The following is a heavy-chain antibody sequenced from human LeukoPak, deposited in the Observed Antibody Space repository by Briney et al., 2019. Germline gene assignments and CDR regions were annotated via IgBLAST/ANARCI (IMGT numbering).Heavy chain of an antibody. V-gene: IGHV3-48*01. CDR3: ARDPLRWLQNNYYYYYMDV. CDR1: GFTFSSYG. Sequence: GGSLTLSCAASGFTFSSYGMNWARQAPGKGLEWVSYISRTSRTIYDAESVKGRFTISRDNAKNSLYLQMNSLRVEDTAVYYCARDPLRWLQNNYYYYYMDVWGKGTTVTVCS. D-gene: IGHD5-24*01. CDR2: ISRTSRTI. J-gene: IGHJ6*03.